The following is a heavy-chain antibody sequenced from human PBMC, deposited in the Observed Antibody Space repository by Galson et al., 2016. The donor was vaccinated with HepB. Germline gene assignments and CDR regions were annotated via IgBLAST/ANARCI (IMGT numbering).Heavy chain of an antibody. CDR2: LSSDGSNK. CDR1: GFTFSSQA. V-gene: IGHV3-30-3*01. Sequence: SLRLSCAASGFTFSSQAMYWVRQAPGKGLEWVATLSSDGSNKYYAVSARGQFSISRDNSNNTLSLQMISLRPEDTAVYYCARGRGIPDRDYHFYYVMDVWGQGTAVTVSS. CDR3: ARGRGIPDRDYHFYYVMDV. D-gene: IGHD6-13*01. J-gene: IGHJ6*02.